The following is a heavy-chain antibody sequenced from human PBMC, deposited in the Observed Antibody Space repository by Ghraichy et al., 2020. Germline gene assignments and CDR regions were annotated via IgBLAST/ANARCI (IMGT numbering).Heavy chain of an antibody. Sequence: GGSLRLSCAASGFTFSSYAMSWVRQAPGKGLEWVSAISGSGGSTYYADSVKGRFTISRDNSKNTLYLQMNSLGAEDTAVYYCAKVTRSGITIFGVARGYYYYYMDVWGKGTTVTVSS. CDR1: GFTFSSYA. CDR3: AKVTRSGITIFGVARGYYYYYMDV. V-gene: IGHV3-23*01. CDR2: ISGSGGST. D-gene: IGHD3-3*01. J-gene: IGHJ6*03.